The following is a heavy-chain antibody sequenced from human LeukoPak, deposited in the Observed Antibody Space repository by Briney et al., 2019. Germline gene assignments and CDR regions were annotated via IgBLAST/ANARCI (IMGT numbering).Heavy chain of an antibody. CDR3: ARERNYDFWSGYYAPPYYFDY. D-gene: IGHD3-3*01. V-gene: IGHV3-23*01. J-gene: IGHJ4*02. CDR2: ISGSGGST. Sequence: GGSLRLSCAASGFTFSSYAMSWVRQAPGKGLEWVSAISGSGGSTYYADSVKGRFTISRDNAKNSLYLQMNSLRAEDTAVYYCARERNYDFWSGYYAPPYYFDYWGQGTLVTVSS. CDR1: GFTFSSYA.